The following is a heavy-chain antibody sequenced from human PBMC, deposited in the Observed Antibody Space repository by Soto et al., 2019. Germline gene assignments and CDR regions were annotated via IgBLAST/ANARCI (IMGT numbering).Heavy chain of an antibody. CDR3: ARGVVFGSAWDYYYDS. J-gene: IGHJ4*02. D-gene: IGHD6-19*01. Sequence: ASVKVSCKASGYTFTSYGISWVRQAPGQGLEWMGWISAYNGNTNYAQKLKGRVTMTTDTSTSTAYMELRSLRSDDTAVYYCARGVVFGSAWDYYYDSWGQGTLVTVSS. V-gene: IGHV1-18*01. CDR1: GYTFTSYG. CDR2: ISAYNGNT.